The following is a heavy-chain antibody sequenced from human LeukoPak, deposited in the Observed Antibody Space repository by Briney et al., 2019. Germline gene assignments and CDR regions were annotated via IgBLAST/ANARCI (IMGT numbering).Heavy chain of an antibody. V-gene: IGHV1-2*02. Sequence: ASVKVSCKASGYTFTGYYIHWVRQAPGQGLEWMGWVNPNSGDTTSAQRFQGRVTMTRDTSLNTAYMELSRLTSDDTAVYYCARVPGYSSDKRSLSWFDPWGQGTLVTVSS. J-gene: IGHJ5*02. D-gene: IGHD6-19*01. CDR2: VNPNSGDT. CDR3: ARVPGYSSDKRSLSWFDP. CDR1: GYTFTGYY.